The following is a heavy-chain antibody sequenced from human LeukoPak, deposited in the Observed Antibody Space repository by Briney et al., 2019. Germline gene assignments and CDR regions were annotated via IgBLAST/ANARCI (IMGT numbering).Heavy chain of an antibody. Sequence: ASVKVSCKASGYTFTGYYMHWVRQAPGQGLEWMGWINPNSGGTNYAQKFQGRVTMTMDTSISTAYMELSRLRSDDTAVYYCAGTPNSGSYYHFDYWGQGTLVTVSS. V-gene: IGHV1-2*02. CDR3: AGTPNSGSYYHFDY. D-gene: IGHD1-26*01. J-gene: IGHJ4*02. CDR1: GYTFTGYY. CDR2: INPNSGGT.